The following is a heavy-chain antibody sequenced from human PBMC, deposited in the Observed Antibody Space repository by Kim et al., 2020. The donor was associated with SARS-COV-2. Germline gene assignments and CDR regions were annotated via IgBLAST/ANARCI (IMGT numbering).Heavy chain of an antibody. D-gene: IGHD3-22*01. CDR3: ARSRGDRITMIVVVTVDAFDI. V-gene: IGHV4-31*03. CDR2: IYYSGST. CDR1: GGSISSGGYY. J-gene: IGHJ3*02. Sequence: SETLSLTCTVSGGSISSGGYYWIWIRQHPGKGLEWIGYIYYSGSTYYNSSLKSRVTISVDTSKNQFSLKLSSVTAADTAVYYCARSRGDRITMIVVVTVDAFDIWGQGTMVTVSS.